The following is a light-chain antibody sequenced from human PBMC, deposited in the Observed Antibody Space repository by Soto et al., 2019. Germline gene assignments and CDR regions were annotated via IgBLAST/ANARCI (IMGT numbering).Light chain of an antibody. Sequence: DIQMTQSPSSLSASVGDRVTITCRASQSISNYLHWYQQKPGKAPKLLIYAASSLQGDVPSXFSASGSGTDFTLTISSLQPDDFATYYCQQSYSTPLTFGPGTKVDIK. CDR3: QQSYSTPLT. CDR1: QSISNY. CDR2: AAS. J-gene: IGKJ3*01. V-gene: IGKV1-39*01.